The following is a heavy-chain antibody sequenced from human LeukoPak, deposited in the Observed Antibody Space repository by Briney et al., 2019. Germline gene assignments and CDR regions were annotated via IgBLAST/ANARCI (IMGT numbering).Heavy chain of an antibody. V-gene: IGHV4-39*07. CDR3: ARESGVASYSSSL. J-gene: IGHJ4*02. CDR2: ISYRGST. Sequence: SETLSLTCTVSGGSINSSSHYWGWIRQPPGKGLVWIGSISYRGSTYYNLSLKSRVTISVDTSRRQFSLKLTSVTAADTAVYYCARESGVASYSSSLWGQGTLVTVSS. CDR1: GGSINSSSHY. D-gene: IGHD6-13*01.